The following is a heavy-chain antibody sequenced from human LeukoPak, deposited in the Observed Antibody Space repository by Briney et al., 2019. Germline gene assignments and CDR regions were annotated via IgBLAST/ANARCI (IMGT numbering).Heavy chain of an antibody. CDR2: IYYSGST. D-gene: IGHD3-16*02. Sequence: SETLSLTCTVSGGSISSSSYYWGWIRQPPGKGLEWIVSIYYSGSTYYNPSLKSRATLSVDTSKNQFSLKLSSVTAADTAVYYCARWIVSGFDYWGQGTLVTVSS. CDR3: ARWIVSGFDY. CDR1: GGSISSSSYY. V-gene: IGHV4-39*01. J-gene: IGHJ4*02.